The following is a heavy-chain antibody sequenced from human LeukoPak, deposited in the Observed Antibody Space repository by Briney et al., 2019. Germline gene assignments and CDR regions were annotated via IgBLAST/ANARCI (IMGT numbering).Heavy chain of an antibody. CDR2: ISSSSSYI. Sequence: GGSLGLSCAASGFTFSSYSMNWVRQAPGKGLEWVSSISSSSSYIYYADSVKGRFTISRDNAKNSLYLQMNSLRAEDTAAYYCARGQQTTPLDYWGQGTVVTVSS. CDR3: ARGQQTTPLDY. D-gene: IGHD4-17*01. J-gene: IGHJ4*02. CDR1: GFTFSSYS. V-gene: IGHV3-21*01.